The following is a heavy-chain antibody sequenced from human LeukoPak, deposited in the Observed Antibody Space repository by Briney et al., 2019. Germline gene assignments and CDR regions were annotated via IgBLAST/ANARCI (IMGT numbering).Heavy chain of an antibody. V-gene: IGHV2-5*08. D-gene: IGHD4-17*01. CDR1: GGSISSYYW. CDR3: AHDYGDYSFTH. CDR2: IYWDDDK. Sequence: TLSLTCTVSGGSISSYYWSWLRQPPGKALEWLALIYWDDDKRYSPSLKSRLTITKDTSKNQVVLTMTNMDPVDTATYYCAHDYGDYSFTHWGQGTLVTVSS. J-gene: IGHJ4*02.